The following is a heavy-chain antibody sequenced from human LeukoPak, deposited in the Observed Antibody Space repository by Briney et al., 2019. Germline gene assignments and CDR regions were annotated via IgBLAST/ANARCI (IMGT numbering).Heavy chain of an antibody. CDR3: YSSAWYGAFDV. CDR1: GFSFSSYT. D-gene: IGHD6-19*01. J-gene: IGHJ3*01. CDR2: ISTNGDNT. Sequence: GGALRLSCSASGFSFSSYTMHWVRQAPGKGREYVSTISTNGDNTYYADSVKGRFTISRDDAKHTLYLQMSSLRIEDTAVYYCYSSAWYGAFDVWGQGTMVTVSS. V-gene: IGHV3-64D*09.